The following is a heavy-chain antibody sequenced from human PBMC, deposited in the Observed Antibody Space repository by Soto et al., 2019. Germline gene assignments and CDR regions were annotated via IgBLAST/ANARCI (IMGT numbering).Heavy chain of an antibody. Sequence: PGGSLRLSCAASAFTFSSSEMNWVRQAPGRGLEWVSYISGSGTTIYYAASVKGRFTISRDNAKNSLYLQMISLRAEDTAVYYCAREVAWSYDYWGQGTLVTVSS. CDR2: ISGSGTTI. CDR1: AFTFSSSE. D-gene: IGHD1-26*01. V-gene: IGHV3-48*03. CDR3: AREVAWSYDY. J-gene: IGHJ4*02.